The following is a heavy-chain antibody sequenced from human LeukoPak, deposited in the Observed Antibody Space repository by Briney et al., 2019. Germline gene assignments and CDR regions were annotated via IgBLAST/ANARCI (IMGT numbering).Heavy chain of an antibody. CDR2: INHSGST. J-gene: IGHJ4*02. CDR3: ARASYSYDISGWVPFDY. D-gene: IGHD3-22*01. Sequence: SETLSLTCAVSGGSFSGYYWSWLRQSPGKGLEWIGEINHSGSTNYNPSLKSRVTISGDTSENQFSLRLSSVTAADTAVYYCARASYSYDISGWVPFDYWGQGTLVTVSS. CDR1: GGSFSGYY. V-gene: IGHV4-34*01.